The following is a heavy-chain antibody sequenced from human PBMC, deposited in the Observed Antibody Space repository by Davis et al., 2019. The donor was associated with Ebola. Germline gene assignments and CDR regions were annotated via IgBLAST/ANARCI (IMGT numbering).Heavy chain of an antibody. CDR3: ARNVGGALSRVDI. V-gene: IGHV4-39*07. J-gene: IGHJ3*02. CDR2: INHSGST. CDR1: GGSISSSSYY. D-gene: IGHD3-16*01. Sequence: PSETLSLTCTVSGGSISSSSYYWGWIRQPPGKGLEWIGEINHSGSTNYNPSLKSRVTISVDTSKNQFSLKLSSVTAADTAVYYCARNVGGALSRVDIWGQGTMVTVSS.